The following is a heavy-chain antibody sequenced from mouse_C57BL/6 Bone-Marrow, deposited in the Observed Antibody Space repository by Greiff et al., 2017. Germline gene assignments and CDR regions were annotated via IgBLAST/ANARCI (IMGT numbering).Heavy chain of an antibody. D-gene: IGHD2-1*01. V-gene: IGHV1-19*01. J-gene: IGHJ4*01. CDR2: INPYNGGT. CDR3: ARGDYGNYCCAMDY. Sequence: VQLQQSGPALVKPGASVKMSCKASGYTFTDYYMNWVKQSHGKSLEWIGVINPYNGGTSYNQKFKGKATLTVDKSSSTAYMELNSLTSEDSAVYYCARGDYGNYCCAMDYWGQGTSVTVSS. CDR1: GYTFTDYY.